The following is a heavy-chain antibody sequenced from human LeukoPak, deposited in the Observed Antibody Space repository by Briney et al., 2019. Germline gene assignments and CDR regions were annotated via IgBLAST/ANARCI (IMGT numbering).Heavy chain of an antibody. CDR2: ISGSGNVV. CDR3: AREQLEQGSGSAFDV. J-gene: IGHJ3*01. D-gene: IGHD1-1*01. CDR1: GFNFSSYE. V-gene: IGHV3-48*03. Sequence: PGGSLRLSCAASGFNFSSYEIDWVRQAPGKGLEWVSYISGSGNVVYYSDSVKGRFTISRDNAKNSVSLQINSLRVEDTAVYYCAREQLEQGSGSAFDVWGQGTMVTVSS.